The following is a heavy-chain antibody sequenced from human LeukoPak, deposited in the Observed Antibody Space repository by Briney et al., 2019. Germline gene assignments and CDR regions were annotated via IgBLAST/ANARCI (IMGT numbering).Heavy chain of an antibody. V-gene: IGHV4-38-2*02. CDR2: INYSGRT. CDR1: GYSIGSGYD. D-gene: IGHD3-10*01. CDR3: ARGKVRLLWFGELNHYYYMDV. J-gene: IGHJ6*03. Sequence: SETLSLTCSVSGYSIGSGYDWAWIRQAPGKGLEWIGSINYSGRTYYNPSLKSRVTISVDTSKNQFSLKMTSVTAADTAVYYCARGKVRLLWFGELNHYYYMDVWGEGTTVTVSS.